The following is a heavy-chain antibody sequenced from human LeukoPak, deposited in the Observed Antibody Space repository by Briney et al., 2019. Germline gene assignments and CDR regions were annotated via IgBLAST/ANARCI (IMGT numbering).Heavy chain of an antibody. CDR2: INHSGST. D-gene: IGHD5-18*01. CDR1: GGSFSGYY. J-gene: IGHJ3*02. CDR3: ARGKSFRIQLWVWDAFDI. V-gene: IGHV4-34*01. Sequence: PSETLSLTCAVYGGSFSGYYWSCIRQPPGKGLEWIGEINHSGSTNYNPSLKSRVTISVDTSKNQFSLKLSSVTAADTAVYYCARGKSFRIQLWVWDAFDIWGQGTMVTVSS.